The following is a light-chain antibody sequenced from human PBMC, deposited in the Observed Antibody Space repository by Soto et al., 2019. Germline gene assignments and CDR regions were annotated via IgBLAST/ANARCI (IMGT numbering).Light chain of an antibody. Sequence: IVLTQSPGTLSLSPGERATLYCRASQSVSSYLAWYQQKPGQAPRLLIYGASSRATGIPARFSGSGSGTDFTLTISSLEPEDFAVYYCQQRSNWPFTFGGGTKVDI. V-gene: IGKV3-11*01. J-gene: IGKJ4*01. CDR2: GAS. CDR1: QSVSSY. CDR3: QQRSNWPFT.